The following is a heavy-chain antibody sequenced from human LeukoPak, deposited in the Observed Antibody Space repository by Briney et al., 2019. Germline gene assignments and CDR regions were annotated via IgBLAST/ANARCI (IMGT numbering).Heavy chain of an antibody. Sequence: SETLSLTCTVSGGSISSYYWSWIRQPPGKGLEGIGYIYYSGSTNYNPSLKSRVTISVDTSKNQFSLKLSSVTAADTAVYYCARHDLYSYYYFDYWGQGTLVTVSS. CDR3: ARHDLYSYYYFDY. J-gene: IGHJ4*02. CDR2: IYYSGST. D-gene: IGHD1-26*01. V-gene: IGHV4-59*08. CDR1: GGSISSYY.